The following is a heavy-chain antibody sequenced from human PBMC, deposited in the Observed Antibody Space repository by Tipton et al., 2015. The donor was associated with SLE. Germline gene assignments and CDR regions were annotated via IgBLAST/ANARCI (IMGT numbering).Heavy chain of an antibody. V-gene: IGHV1-18*04. J-gene: IGHJ4*02. CDR3: ARDRVTIFGVVVEVFDY. Sequence: QVQLVQSGAEVKKPGASVRVSCKASGYTFTSYGISWVRQAPGQGLEWMGWISAYNGNTNYAQKLQGRVTMTTDTSTSTAYTELRSLRSDDTAVYYCARDRVTIFGVVVEVFDYWGQGTLVTVSS. D-gene: IGHD3-3*01. CDR1: GYTFTSYG. CDR2: ISAYNGNT.